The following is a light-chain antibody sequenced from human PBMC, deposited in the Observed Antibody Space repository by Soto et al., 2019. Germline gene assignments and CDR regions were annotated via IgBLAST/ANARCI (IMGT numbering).Light chain of an antibody. V-gene: IGKV3-11*01. Sequence: EIVLTQSPATLSLSRGERATLSCRASQSVSESLAWYQQKPGQAPRLLIYDVSYRAAGIPVRFSGSGSGTDFTLTISSLEPEDFAVYYCQQRSDWLPITFGQGTRLEIK. J-gene: IGKJ5*01. CDR2: DVS. CDR3: QQRSDWLPIT. CDR1: QSVSES.